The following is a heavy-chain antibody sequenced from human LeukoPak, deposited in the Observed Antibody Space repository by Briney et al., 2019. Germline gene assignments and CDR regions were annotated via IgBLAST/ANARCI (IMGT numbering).Heavy chain of an antibody. CDR2: IYYSGST. J-gene: IGHJ5*02. Sequence: SETLSLTCTVSGGSISSYYWSWIRQPPGKGLEWIGYIYYSGSTNYNPSLKSRVTISVDTSKNQFSLKLSSVTAADTAVYYCARAGRITIFEGFDPWGQGTLVTVSS. CDR3: ARAGRITIFEGFDP. CDR1: GGSISSYY. D-gene: IGHD3-3*01. V-gene: IGHV4-59*12.